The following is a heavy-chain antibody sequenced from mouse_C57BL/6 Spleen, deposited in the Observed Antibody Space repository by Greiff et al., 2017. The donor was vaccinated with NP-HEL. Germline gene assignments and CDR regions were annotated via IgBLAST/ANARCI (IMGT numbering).Heavy chain of an antibody. J-gene: IGHJ3*01. CDR1: GYTFTSYW. CDR2: IDPNSGGT. V-gene: IGHV1-72*01. CDR3: ARNYDYPAWFAY. D-gene: IGHD2-4*01. Sequence: QVQLQQPGAELVKPGASVKLSCKASGYTFTSYWMHWVKQRPGRGLEWIGRIDPNSGGTKYNEKFKSKATLTVDKPSSPAYMQLSSLTSEDTAVYYCARNYDYPAWFAYWGQGTLVTVSA.